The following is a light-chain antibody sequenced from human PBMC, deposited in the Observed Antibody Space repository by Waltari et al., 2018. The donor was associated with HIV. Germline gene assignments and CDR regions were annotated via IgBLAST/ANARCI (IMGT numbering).Light chain of an antibody. CDR3: ATWDDSLNAWV. CDR1: SPNIGSST. J-gene: IGLJ3*02. Sequence: QSVLNQSPSASGTPGQRVILSCSGSSPNIGSSTVTGYQQFPGTAPKLLIYSYGQRPSGVPERFSGSKSATSASLAISGLRSEDEADYYCATWDDSLNAWVFGGGTKLTVL. V-gene: IGLV1-44*01. CDR2: SYG.